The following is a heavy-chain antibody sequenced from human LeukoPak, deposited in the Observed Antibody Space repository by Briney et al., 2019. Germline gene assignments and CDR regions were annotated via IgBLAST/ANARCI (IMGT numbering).Heavy chain of an antibody. D-gene: IGHD6-25*01. V-gene: IGHV3-23*01. Sequence: PAGGSLRLSCAASGFTFSSYAMSWVRQAPGKGLEWVSSISNSSGSTYYADSVKGRFTISRDNSKNTLYLQMNSLRAEDTAVYYCASGGAPAGYWGQGTLVIVSS. CDR3: ASGGAPAGY. CDR2: ISNSSGST. CDR1: GFTFSSYA. J-gene: IGHJ4*02.